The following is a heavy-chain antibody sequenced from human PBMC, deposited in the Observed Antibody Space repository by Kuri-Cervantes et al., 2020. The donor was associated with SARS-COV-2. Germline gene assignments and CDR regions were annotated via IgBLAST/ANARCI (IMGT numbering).Heavy chain of an antibody. CDR1: GFTFSSYG. CDR3: AKDRNGLVDFDY. J-gene: IGHJ4*02. D-gene: IGHD6-6*01. V-gene: IGHV3-30*18. CDR2: ISYDGSNK. Sequence: GGSLRLSCAASGFTFSSYGMHWVRQAPGKGLEWVAVISYDGSNKYYADSVKGRFTISRDNSKNTLYLQMNSLRAEDTAVYYCAKDRNGLVDFDYWGQGTLVTVSS.